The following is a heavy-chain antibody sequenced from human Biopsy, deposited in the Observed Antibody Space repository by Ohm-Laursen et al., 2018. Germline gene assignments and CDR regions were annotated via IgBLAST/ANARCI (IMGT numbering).Heavy chain of an antibody. J-gene: IGHJ4*02. CDR3: AREKPFGASWGY. CDR2: INPGTGGT. D-gene: IGHD6-13*01. Sequence: ASVKVSCKPSGYNFTDFYLHWVRQAPGQGLEWLGWINPGTGGTKYAQKFQGRVAMTRDTSISTAYLDLSSLGSEDTAVYYCAREKPFGASWGYWGQGTLVTVSS. V-gene: IGHV1-2*02. CDR1: GYNFTDFY.